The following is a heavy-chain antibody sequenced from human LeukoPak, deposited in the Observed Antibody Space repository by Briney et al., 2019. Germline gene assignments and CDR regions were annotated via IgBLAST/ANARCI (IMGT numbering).Heavy chain of an antibody. V-gene: IGHV3-23*01. CDR2: ISGSGGST. CDR3: AKVSMKEGIFDY. D-gene: IGHD2/OR15-2a*01. Sequence: PGGSLRLSCAASGFTFSSYAMSWVRQAPGKGLEWVSAISGSGGSTYYADSVKGRFTISRDNSKDTLYLQMNSLRAEDTAVYYCAKVSMKEGIFDYWGQGTLVTVSS. CDR1: GFTFSSYA. J-gene: IGHJ4*02.